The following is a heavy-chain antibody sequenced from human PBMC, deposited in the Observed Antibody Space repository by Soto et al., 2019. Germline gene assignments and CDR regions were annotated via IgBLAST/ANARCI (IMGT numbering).Heavy chain of an antibody. Sequence: SETLSLTCAVYGGSFSGYYWSWIRQPPGKGLEWIGEINHSGSTNYNPSLKSRVTISVDTSKNQFSLKLSSVTAADTAVYYCARDYSSSWYYDYWGQGTLVTVSS. CDR2: INHSGST. CDR1: GGSFSGYY. V-gene: IGHV4-34*01. CDR3: ARDYSSSWYYDY. D-gene: IGHD6-13*01. J-gene: IGHJ4*02.